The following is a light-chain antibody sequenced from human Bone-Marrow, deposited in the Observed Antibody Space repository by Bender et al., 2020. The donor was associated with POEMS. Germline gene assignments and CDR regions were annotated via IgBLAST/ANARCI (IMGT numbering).Light chain of an antibody. CDR3: CSYAGRGTMI. V-gene: IGLV2-23*02. CDR1: SNDVGGYNY. Sequence: QSALTQPASLSGSPGQSITISCTGTSNDVGGYNYVSWFQQHPGKAPELMIYEVNKRPSGVSNRFSGSKSGNTASLTISGLRAEDEADYYCCSYAGRGTMIFGGGTRLTVL. CDR2: EVN. J-gene: IGLJ2*01.